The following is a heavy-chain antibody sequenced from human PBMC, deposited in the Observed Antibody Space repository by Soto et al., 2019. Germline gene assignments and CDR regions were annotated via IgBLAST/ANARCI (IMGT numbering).Heavy chain of an antibody. J-gene: IGHJ4*02. CDR1: GFTFSSYG. Sequence: GGSLRLSCAASGFTFSSYGMHWVRQAPGKGLEWVAVIWYDGSNKYYADSVKGRFTISRDNSKNTLYLQMNSLRAEDTAVYYCARDRLYTRIDYWGQGTLVTVSS. V-gene: IGHV3-33*01. CDR3: ARDRLYTRIDY. D-gene: IGHD3-16*01. CDR2: IWYDGSNK.